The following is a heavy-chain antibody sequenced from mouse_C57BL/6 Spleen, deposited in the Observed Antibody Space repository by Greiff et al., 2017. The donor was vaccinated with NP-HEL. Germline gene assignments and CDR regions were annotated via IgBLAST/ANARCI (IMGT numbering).Heavy chain of an antibody. CDR3: ARTATVVATPYYYAMDY. Sequence: QVQLQQSGAELLKPGASVKISCKASGYAFSSYWMNWVKQRPGKGLEWIGQIYPGDGDTNYNGKFKGKATLTADKSSSTAYMQLSSLTSEDSAVYFCARTATVVATPYYYAMDYWGQGTSVTVSS. J-gene: IGHJ4*01. D-gene: IGHD1-1*01. V-gene: IGHV1-80*01. CDR2: IYPGDGDT. CDR1: GYAFSSYW.